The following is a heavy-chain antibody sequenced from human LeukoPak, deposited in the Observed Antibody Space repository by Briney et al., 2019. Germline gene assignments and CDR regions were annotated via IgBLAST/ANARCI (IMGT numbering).Heavy chain of an antibody. V-gene: IGHV4-34*01. J-gene: IGHJ4*02. CDR3: ASISWGMVRGIISY. CDR2: INHSGST. Sequence: SETLSLTCAVYGGSFSGYYWSWIRQPPGKGLEWIGEINHSGSTNYNPSLKSRVTISVDTSKNQFSLKLSSVTAADTAVYYCASISWGMVRGIISYWGQGTLVTVSS. CDR1: GGSFSGYY. D-gene: IGHD3-10*01.